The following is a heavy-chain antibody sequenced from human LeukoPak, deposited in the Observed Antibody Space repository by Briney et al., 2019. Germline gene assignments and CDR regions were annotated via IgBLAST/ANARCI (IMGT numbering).Heavy chain of an antibody. CDR1: GGTFSSYA. D-gene: IGHD3-22*01. V-gene: IGHV1-69*06. CDR3: ARANYYDSSGYSRGAFDI. CDR2: IIPIFGTA. Sequence: GASVKVSCKASGGTFSSYAISWVRQAPGQGLEWMGGIIPIFGTANYAQKFRGRVTITADKSTSTAYMELSSLRSEDTAVYYCARANYYDSSGYSRGAFDIWGQGTMVTVSS. J-gene: IGHJ3*02.